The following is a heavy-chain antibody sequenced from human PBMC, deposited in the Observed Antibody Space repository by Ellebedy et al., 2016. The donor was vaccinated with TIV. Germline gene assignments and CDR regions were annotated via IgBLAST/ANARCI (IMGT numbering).Heavy chain of an antibody. CDR1: GFTFSRYD. V-gene: IGHV3-13*01. D-gene: IGHD3-16*01. Sequence: GESLKISXAASGFTFSRYDMHWVRQSTRKGLEWVASIDNAGDTYYPGSVKGRFTISRGNAKNSLYLQMNSLRVEDTAVYYCTRFEIISGGGYGMDVWGQGTTVTVSS. CDR2: IDNAGDT. J-gene: IGHJ6*02. CDR3: TRFEIISGGGYGMDV.